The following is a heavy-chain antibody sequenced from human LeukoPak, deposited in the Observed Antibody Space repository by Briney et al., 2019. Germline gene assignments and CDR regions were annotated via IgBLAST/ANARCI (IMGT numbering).Heavy chain of an antibody. V-gene: IGHV4-61*01. CDR3: ARDLRVPAAAYCYFDL. CDR1: GGSVSSGSYY. D-gene: IGHD2-2*01. CDR2: IYYSGST. Sequence: SETLSLTCTVSGGSVSSGSYYWSWIRQPPGKGLEWIGYIYYSGSTNYNPSLKSRVTISVDTSKNQYSLKLSSVTAADTAVYYCARDLRVPAAAYCYFDLWGRGTLVTVSS. J-gene: IGHJ2*01.